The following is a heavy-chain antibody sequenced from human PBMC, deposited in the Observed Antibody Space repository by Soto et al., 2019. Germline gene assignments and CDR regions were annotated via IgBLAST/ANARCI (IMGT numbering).Heavy chain of an antibody. CDR1: GFTFSDSA. J-gene: IGHJ6*02. Sequence: EVQLVESGGGLVQPGGSLKLSCAGSGFTFSDSAMHWVRQASGKGLEWVGRIRNKANCHATAYAASVKGRFTISRDDSKNTAYLQMNSLKTEDTAVYYCTSHWSGYDADHYVGMGVWCQGTTVTVSS. CDR3: TSHWSGYDADHYVGMGV. V-gene: IGHV3-73*02. CDR2: IRNKANCHAT. D-gene: IGHD5-12*01.